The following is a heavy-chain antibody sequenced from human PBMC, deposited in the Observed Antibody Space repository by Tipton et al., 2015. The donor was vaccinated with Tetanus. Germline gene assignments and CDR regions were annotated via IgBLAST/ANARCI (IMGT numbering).Heavy chain of an antibody. D-gene: IGHD3-3*01. CDR1: GASIRGGTFY. Sequence: TLSLTCTVSGASIRGGTFYWGWIRQPPGKGLEWIGSIYESGDTYYIPSLKSRVTISVDTSTNQFSLTLSSMAAADTGVYYCARHQSGFFTPFDYGGQGKLVTVSS. J-gene: IGHJ4*02. CDR3: ARHQSGFFTPFDY. V-gene: IGHV4-39*01. CDR2: IYESGDT.